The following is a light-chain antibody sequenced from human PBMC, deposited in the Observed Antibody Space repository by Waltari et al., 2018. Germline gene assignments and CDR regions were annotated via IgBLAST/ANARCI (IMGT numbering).Light chain of an antibody. Sequence: DIQMTQSPSSLSASVGDRVPTNCRSSQCIRNYLAWYQQKPGKVPKLLIYAASTLQSGVPSRFSGSGSGTDFTLTISSLQPEDVATYYCQKYNSAPLTFGGGTKVEIK. CDR1: QCIRNY. J-gene: IGKJ4*01. CDR2: AAS. CDR3: QKYNSAPLT. V-gene: IGKV1-27*01.